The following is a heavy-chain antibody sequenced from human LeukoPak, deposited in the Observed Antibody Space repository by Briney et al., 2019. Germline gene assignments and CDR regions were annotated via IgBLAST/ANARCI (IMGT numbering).Heavy chain of an antibody. CDR3: ASDDYGGFDI. CDR1: GGSFSGYY. V-gene: IGHV4-34*01. J-gene: IGHJ3*02. D-gene: IGHD4-23*01. Sequence: SETLSLTCAVYGGSFSGYYWSWIRQPPGKGLEWIGEINHSGSTDYNPSLKSRVTISVDTSKNQFSLKLSSVTAADTAVYYCASDDYGGFDIWGQGTMVTVSS. CDR2: INHSGST.